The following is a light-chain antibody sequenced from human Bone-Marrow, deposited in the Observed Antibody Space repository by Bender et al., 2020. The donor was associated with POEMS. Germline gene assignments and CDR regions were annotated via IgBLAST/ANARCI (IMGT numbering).Light chain of an antibody. J-gene: IGLJ2*01. CDR2: DVT. V-gene: IGLV2-14*03. Sequence: QSALTQPASVSGSPGQSITISCTGTSSDVGGYDYVSWYQQHPGKAPKLMIYDVTNRPSGVSNRFSGSKSGNTASLTISGTQTMDEADYYCQSWGSNTAVFGGGTKLTVL. CDR3: QSWGSNTAV. CDR1: SSDVGGYDY.